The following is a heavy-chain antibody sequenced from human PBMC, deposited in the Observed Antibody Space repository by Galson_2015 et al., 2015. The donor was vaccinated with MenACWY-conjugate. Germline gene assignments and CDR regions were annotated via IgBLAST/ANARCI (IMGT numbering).Heavy chain of an antibody. D-gene: IGHD3-10*01. J-gene: IGHJ4*02. Sequence: QSGAEVKKPGESLKISCKGSGYSFTSYWIGWVRQMPGKGLEWMGIIYPGDSDTRYSPSFQGQVTISADKSISTAYPQWSSLKASDTAMYYCARLTSYYGSGSYYSPFDYWGQGSLVTVSS. CDR1: GYSFTSYW. V-gene: IGHV5-51*01. CDR3: ARLTSYYGSGSYYSPFDY. CDR2: IYPGDSDT.